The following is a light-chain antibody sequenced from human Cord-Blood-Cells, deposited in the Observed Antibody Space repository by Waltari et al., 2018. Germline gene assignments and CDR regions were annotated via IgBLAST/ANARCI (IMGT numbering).Light chain of an antibody. CDR2: DAS. Sequence: EIVLTQSPATLSLSPGESATLSCRASQSVSSYLAWYQQKPGQAPRLLISDASNRATDIPARFSGSGSGTDFTLTISSLEPEDFAVYYCQQRSNWPPWTFGQGTKVEIK. J-gene: IGKJ1*01. CDR1: QSVSSY. V-gene: IGKV3-11*01. CDR3: QQRSNWPPWT.